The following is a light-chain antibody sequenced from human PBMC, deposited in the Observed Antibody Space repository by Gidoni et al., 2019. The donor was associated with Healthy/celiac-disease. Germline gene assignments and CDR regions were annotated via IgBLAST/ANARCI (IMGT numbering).Light chain of an antibody. CDR1: QDISNY. V-gene: IGKV1-33*01. CDR2: DAS. CDR3: QQYDNLPGT. Sequence: DIQMNQSPSSLSASVGDRVTITCQASQDISNYLNWYQQKPGKAPKLLIYDASNLETGVPSRFSGSGSGTDFTFTISSLQPEDIATYYCQQYDNLPGTFGPXTKVDIK. J-gene: IGKJ3*01.